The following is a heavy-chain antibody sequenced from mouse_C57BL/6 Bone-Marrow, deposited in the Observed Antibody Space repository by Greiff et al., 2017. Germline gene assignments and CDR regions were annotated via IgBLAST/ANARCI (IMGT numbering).Heavy chain of an antibody. V-gene: IGHV1-81*01. CDR1: GYTFTSYG. CDR3: AREGAFSTTVVSPFDY. Sequence: VQLQQSGAELARPGASVKLSCKASGYTFTSYGISWVKQRTGQGLEWIGEIYPSSGNTYYNEKFKGKATLTADKSSSTAYMELRRLTSEDSAVYFCAREGAFSTTVVSPFDYWGQGTTLTVSS. CDR2: IYPSSGNT. J-gene: IGHJ2*01. D-gene: IGHD1-1*01.